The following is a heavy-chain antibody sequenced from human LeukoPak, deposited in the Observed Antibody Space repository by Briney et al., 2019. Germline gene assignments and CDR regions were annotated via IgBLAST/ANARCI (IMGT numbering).Heavy chain of an antibody. CDR2: ISAYNGNT. CDR3: ARSLWFGESYYMDF. D-gene: IGHD3-10*01. Sequence: ASVKLSCKASGYTFTSYGISWVRQAPGQGLEWMGWISAYNGNTNYAQKLQGRVSLTTDTSTTTAYVELRRLRSDDTAVYYCARSLWFGESYYMDFWGKGTTVTVSS. V-gene: IGHV1-18*01. J-gene: IGHJ6*03. CDR1: GYTFTSYG.